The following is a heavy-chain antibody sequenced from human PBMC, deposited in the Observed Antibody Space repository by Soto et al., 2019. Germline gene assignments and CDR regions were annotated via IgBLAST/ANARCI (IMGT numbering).Heavy chain of an antibody. D-gene: IGHD3-22*01. CDR1: GFTFSSYS. Sequence: VGPLRLSCAASGFTFSSYSMNWVRQAPGKGLEWVSYISSSSSTIYYADSVKGRFTISRDNAKNSLYLQMNSLRDEDTAVYYCARTDYYDSSGYDAFDIWGQGTMVTVSS. V-gene: IGHV3-48*02. CDR3: ARTDYYDSSGYDAFDI. CDR2: ISSSSSTI. J-gene: IGHJ3*02.